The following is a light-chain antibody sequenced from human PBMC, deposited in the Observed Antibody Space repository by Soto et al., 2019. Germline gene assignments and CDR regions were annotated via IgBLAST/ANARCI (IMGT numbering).Light chain of an antibody. V-gene: IGLV2-14*01. CDR1: SSDVGGYNY. CDR2: EVS. J-gene: IGLJ1*01. CDR3: SSYTSSSIDYV. Sequence: QYVLTQPASVSGSPGQSITISCSETSSDVGGYNYVSWYQQHPGKAPKLMIYEVSNRPSGVSNRFSGSKSGNTASLTISGLQAEDEADYYCSSYTSSSIDYVFGTGTKVTVL.